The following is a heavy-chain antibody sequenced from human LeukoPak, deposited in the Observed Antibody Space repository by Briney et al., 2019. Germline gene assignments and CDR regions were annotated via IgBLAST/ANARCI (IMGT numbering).Heavy chain of an antibody. CDR2: INWNGGST. J-gene: IGHJ3*02. D-gene: IGHD2-2*01. CDR3: SRVRYCSSTSCYFSAFDI. CDR1: GFIFDDYG. V-gene: IGHV3-20*04. Sequence: GGSLRLSCAASGFIFDDYGKSWVRQAPGKGLEWLAGINWNGGSTGYVDSVKGRFTISRDNAKNSLYLQMNSLRAEDTALYYCSRVRYCSSTSCYFSAFDIWGQGTMVSVSS.